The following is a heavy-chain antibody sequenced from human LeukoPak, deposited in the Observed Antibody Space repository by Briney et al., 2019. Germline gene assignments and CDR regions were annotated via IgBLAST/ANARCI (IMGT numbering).Heavy chain of an antibody. CDR3: ARGPYGSGSYYNVEDAFDI. Sequence: SETLSLTCAVSGYSISSGYYWGWILQPPGKGLEWIGRIYHSGRTYYNPSLKSRVTISVDTSKNQFSLKLSSVTAADTAVYYCARGPYGSGSYYNVEDAFDIWGQGTMVTVSS. V-gene: IGHV4-38-2*01. CDR1: GYSISSGYY. D-gene: IGHD3-10*01. J-gene: IGHJ3*02. CDR2: IYHSGRT.